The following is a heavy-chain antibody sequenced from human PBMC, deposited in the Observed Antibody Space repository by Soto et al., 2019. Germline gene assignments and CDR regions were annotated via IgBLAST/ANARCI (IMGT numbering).Heavy chain of an antibody. Sequence: HITLKESGPTLVKPTQTLTLTCTFSGFSLSTTGVGVGWIRQPPGKALEWLALIYWDDDKHYSPSLKSRLTITKGTSKKQVVLTLTNMDPGDTATYYFAHSHYYGAGGYYYFDYWGKGTLVTVSS. D-gene: IGHD3-10*01. CDR3: AHSHYYGAGGYYYFDY. V-gene: IGHV2-5*02. CDR1: GFSLSTTGVG. J-gene: IGHJ4*02. CDR2: IYWDDDK.